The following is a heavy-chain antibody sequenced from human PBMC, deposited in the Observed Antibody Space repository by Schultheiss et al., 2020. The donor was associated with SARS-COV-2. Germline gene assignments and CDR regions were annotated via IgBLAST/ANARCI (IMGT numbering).Heavy chain of an antibody. J-gene: IGHJ4*02. D-gene: IGHD6-6*01. CDR3: ARLRGSIAASFFDY. CDR2: IYPRDSDT. V-gene: IGHV5-51*01. CDR1: GFDFPTYW. Sequence: GESLKISCKASGFDFPTYWIGWVRQLPGKGLEWMGIIYPRDSDTRYSPSFQGQVTISADRSITTAYLQWSSLKASDTAMYYCARLRGSIAASFFDYWGQGTLVTVSS.